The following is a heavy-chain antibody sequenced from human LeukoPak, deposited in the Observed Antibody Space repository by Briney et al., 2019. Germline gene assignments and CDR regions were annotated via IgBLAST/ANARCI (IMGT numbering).Heavy chain of an antibody. Sequence: SETLSLTCIVSGGSINTDVYYWTWIRKHPRKGLEWIGYIHNTGSTYNPTLKTRVTISKDTSANQFSLTLTSLTAADTAVYYCVGDRYLGTWRAFDVWGQGTMVTVSS. CDR2: IHNTGST. V-gene: IGHV4-31*03. CDR1: GGSINTDVYY. J-gene: IGHJ3*01. D-gene: IGHD2-15*01. CDR3: VGDRYLGTWRAFDV.